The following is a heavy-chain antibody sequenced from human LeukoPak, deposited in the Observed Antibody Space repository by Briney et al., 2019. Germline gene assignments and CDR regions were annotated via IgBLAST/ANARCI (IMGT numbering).Heavy chain of an antibody. CDR3: ARVSISLFGVVTAHFDS. CDR2: INLSGST. V-gene: IGHV4-34*01. Sequence: SGTLSLTCGVSGGFFSGSYWGWIRQPPGKGLEWIGEINLSGSTNYNSSLTSRVTISLDTSKNQFSLNLRSVTTADTAVYYCARVSISLFGVVTAHFDSWGQGTLVAVSS. D-gene: IGHD3-3*01. CDR1: GGFFSGSY. J-gene: IGHJ4*02.